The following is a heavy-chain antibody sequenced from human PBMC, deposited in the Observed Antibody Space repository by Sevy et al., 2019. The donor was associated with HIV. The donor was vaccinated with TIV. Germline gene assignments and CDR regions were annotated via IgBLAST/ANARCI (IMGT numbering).Heavy chain of an antibody. CDR3: VRAGGDTVVVTTAIGILVMDV. V-gene: IGHV3-7*01. Sequence: GGSLRLSCAASGVIFSNYWMSWVRQAPGKGLEWVANIKQDGSVKYYVDSVKGRFTISRDNAKNSLYLQMNSLRAEDTAVYYCVRAGGDTVVVTTAIGILVMDVWGQGTTVTVSS. CDR2: IKQDGSVK. D-gene: IGHD2-2*01. CDR1: GVIFSNYW. J-gene: IGHJ6*02.